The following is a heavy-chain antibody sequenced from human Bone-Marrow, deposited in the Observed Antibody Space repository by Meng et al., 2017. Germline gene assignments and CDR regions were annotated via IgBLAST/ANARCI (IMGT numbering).Heavy chain of an antibody. J-gene: IGHJ4*02. CDR3: TRDGYSDCSSTSCFDY. CDR2: IDTNTGNP. V-gene: IGHV7-4-1*02. D-gene: IGHD2-2*01. CDR1: GYTFTHYA. Sequence: ASVKVSCKASGYTFTHYAINWLRQAPGQGLEWMGWIDTNTGNPTYAQGLTGRFVFSLDTSVSTAYLQIISLKADDTAVYYCTRDGYSDCSSTSCFDYWGQGTLVTVSS.